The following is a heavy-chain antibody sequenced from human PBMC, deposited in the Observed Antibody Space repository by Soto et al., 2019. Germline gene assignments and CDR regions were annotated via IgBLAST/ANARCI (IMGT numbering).Heavy chain of an antibody. CDR3: ARDAYRATTFTTDYSYYAMDV. CDR2: ISTSGGYI. V-gene: IGHV3-21*01. J-gene: IGHJ6*02. D-gene: IGHD1-1*01. CDR1: GFTFSGYT. Sequence: VGSLRLSCAASGFTFSGYTANWVRQAPGKGREWVSSISTSGGYIFYADSLKGRFTISRDNAKNALYLQLNSLRAEDTAVYYCARDAYRATTFTTDYSYYAMDVWGQGTTVTVSS.